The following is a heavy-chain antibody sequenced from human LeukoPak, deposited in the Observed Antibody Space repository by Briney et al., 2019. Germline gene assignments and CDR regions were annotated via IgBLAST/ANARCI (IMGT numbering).Heavy chain of an antibody. CDR2: ISSSSSSYI. Sequence: PGGSLRLSCIVSGSTFRSHWMSWVRQAPGKGLEWVSSISSSSSSYIYYADSVKGRFTISRDNAKNSLYLQMNSLRAEDTAVYYCARARSSYGYGDAFDIWGQGTMVTVSS. J-gene: IGHJ3*02. CDR3: ARARSSYGYGDAFDI. D-gene: IGHD5-18*01. CDR1: GSTFRSHW. V-gene: IGHV3-21*01.